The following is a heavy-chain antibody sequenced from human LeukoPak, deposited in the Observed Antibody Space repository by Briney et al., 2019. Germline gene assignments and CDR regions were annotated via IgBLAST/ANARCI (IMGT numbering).Heavy chain of an antibody. D-gene: IGHD3-22*01. Sequence: GGSLRLSCAASGFTVSSNYMSWVRQAPGKGLEWVSVIYSGGSTYYADSVKGRFTISRDNSKNTLYLQMNSLRAEDTAVYYCARDSSGYKAFDIWGQGTMVTVSS. J-gene: IGHJ3*02. CDR3: ARDSSGYKAFDI. CDR1: GFTVSSNY. CDR2: IYSGGST. V-gene: IGHV3-53*01.